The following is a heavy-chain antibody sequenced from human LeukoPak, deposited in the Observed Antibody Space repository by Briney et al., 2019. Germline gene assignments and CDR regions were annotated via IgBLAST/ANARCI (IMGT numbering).Heavy chain of an antibody. Sequence: PGGSLRLSCAASGFTFSSYAMSWVRQTPGKGLEWVSAISGSGGSTYYADSVKGRFTISRDNSKNALYLQMNSLRAEDTAVYYCAKDRNGDLGYWGQGTLVTVSS. J-gene: IGHJ4*02. CDR3: AKDRNGDLGY. CDR1: GFTFSSYA. CDR2: ISGSGGST. V-gene: IGHV3-23*01. D-gene: IGHD3-10*01.